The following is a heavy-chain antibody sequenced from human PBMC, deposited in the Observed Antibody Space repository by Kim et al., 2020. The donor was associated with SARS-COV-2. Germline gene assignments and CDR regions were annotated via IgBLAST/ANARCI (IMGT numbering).Heavy chain of an antibody. CDR3: ARVPVDNWNHGAFDY. V-gene: IGHV4-39*07. D-gene: IGHD1-20*01. Sequence: PPHKSRVTISGDTYNTQFSLKLSSVTAADTAVYYCARVPVDNWNHGAFDYWGQGTLVTVSS. J-gene: IGHJ4*02.